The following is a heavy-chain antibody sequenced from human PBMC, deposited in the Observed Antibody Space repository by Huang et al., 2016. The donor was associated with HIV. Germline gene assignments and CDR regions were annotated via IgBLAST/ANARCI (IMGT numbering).Heavy chain of an antibody. CDR1: GGSIRSSDYH. CDR3: ARHREGPVAYYSGWGSHLNYMDV. V-gene: IGHV4-39*01. CDR2: IYFKGRT. J-gene: IGHJ6*03. D-gene: IGHD3-10*01. Sequence: QLLLQESGPGLVKPSEALALTCAVSGGSIRSSDYHWGWIRQPPGKGLEWIGSIYFKGRTHDSPALKGRVTIAVDTSKNLFFLNLTSMTAADTAVYYGARHREGPVAYYSGWGSHLNYMDVWGRGRTVVVSS.